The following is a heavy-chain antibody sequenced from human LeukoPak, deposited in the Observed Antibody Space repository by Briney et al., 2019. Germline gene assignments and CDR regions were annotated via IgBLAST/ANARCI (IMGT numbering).Heavy chain of an antibody. CDR3: ARDSSSWSFFDY. D-gene: IGHD6-13*01. CDR1: GFTFSSYS. J-gene: IGHJ4*02. Sequence: GGSLRLSCAASGFTFSSYSMNWVRQAPGEGLEWVSSISSSSSYIYYADSVKGRFTISRDNAKNSLYLQMNSLRAEDTAVYYCARDSSSWSFFDYWGQGTLVTVSS. V-gene: IGHV3-21*01. CDR2: ISSSSSYI.